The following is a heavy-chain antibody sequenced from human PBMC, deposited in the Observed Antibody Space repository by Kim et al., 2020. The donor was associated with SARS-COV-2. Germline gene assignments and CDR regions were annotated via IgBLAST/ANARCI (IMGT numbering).Heavy chain of an antibody. Sequence: GGSLRLSCSGSGFTFDDYAMYWVRQVPGKGLEWIAGISWNSGKIGYADSVKGRFTISRDNAEKSLYLKMNSLRTEDTALYYCGKDYQWVLRAPDDWGQGTQVTVSA. CDR2: ISWNSGKI. CDR3: GKDYQWVLRAPDD. D-gene: IGHD5-12*01. V-gene: IGHV3-9*01. J-gene: IGHJ4*02. CDR1: GFTFDDYA.